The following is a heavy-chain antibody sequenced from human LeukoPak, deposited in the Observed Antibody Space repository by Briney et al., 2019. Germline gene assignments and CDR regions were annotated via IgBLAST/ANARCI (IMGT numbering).Heavy chain of an antibody. J-gene: IGHJ3*02. CDR2: IYYSGST. V-gene: IGHV4-30-4*08. D-gene: IGHD6-13*01. CDR3: ARGIGSSWYVVRAFDI. CDR1: GGSISSGDYY. Sequence: SETLSLTCTVSGGSISSGDYYWSWIRQPPGKGLEWIGYIYYSGSTYYNPSLKSRVTISVDTSKNQFSLKLSSVTAADTAVYYCARGIGSSWYVVRAFDIWGQGTMVTVSS.